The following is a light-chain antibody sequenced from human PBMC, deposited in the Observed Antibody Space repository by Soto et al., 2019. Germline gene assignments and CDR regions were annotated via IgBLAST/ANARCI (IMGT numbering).Light chain of an antibody. CDR1: YIVSSN. Sequence: EIVMTQSPATLSVSPGEGATLSCRASYIVSSNLAWYQQKPGQAPRLLIYAASTRATGIPARFRGSGSGTEFTLTITSLQSEDFAVYYCQQYNNWPPLTFGGGTKVDIK. CDR2: AAS. CDR3: QQYNNWPPLT. J-gene: IGKJ4*01. V-gene: IGKV3-15*01.